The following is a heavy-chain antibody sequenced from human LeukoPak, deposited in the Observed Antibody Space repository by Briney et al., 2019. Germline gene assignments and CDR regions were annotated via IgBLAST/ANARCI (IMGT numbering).Heavy chain of an antibody. D-gene: IGHD3-22*01. CDR1: GFTFSSYW. CDR3: ARVGYYYDSSGYYPTYDAFDI. CDR2: IKQDGSEK. V-gene: IGHV3-7*01. Sequence: PGGSLRLSCAASGFTFSSYWMSWVRQAPGKGLEWVANIKQDGSEKYYVDSVKGRFTISRDNAKNSLYLQMNSLRAEDTAVYYCARVGYYYDSSGYYPTYDAFDIWGQGTMVTVSS. J-gene: IGHJ3*02.